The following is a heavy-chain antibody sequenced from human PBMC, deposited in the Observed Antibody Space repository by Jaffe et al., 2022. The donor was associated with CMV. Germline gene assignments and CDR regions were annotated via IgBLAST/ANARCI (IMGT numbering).Heavy chain of an antibody. CDR2: INPSGGST. V-gene: IGHV1-46*01. D-gene: IGHD5-12*01. J-gene: IGHJ6*02. Sequence: QVQLVQSGAEVKKPGASVKVSCKASGYTFTSYYMHWVRQAPGQGLEWMGIINPSGGSTSYAQKFQGRVTMTRDTSTSTVYMELSSLRSEDTAVYYCARDLRRGYSGYDNYYYGMDVWGQGTTVTVSS. CDR1: GYTFTSYY. CDR3: ARDLRRGYSGYDNYYYGMDV.